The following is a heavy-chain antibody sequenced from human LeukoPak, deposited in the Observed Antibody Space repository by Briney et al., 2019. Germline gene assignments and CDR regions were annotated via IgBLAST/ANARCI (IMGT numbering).Heavy chain of an antibody. D-gene: IGHD3-10*01. V-gene: IGHV4-34*01. CDR2: INHSGST. CDR3: ARQMVTMVRGRLYYYYYMDV. CDR1: GGSFSGYY. Sequence: SETLSLTCAVYGGSFSGYYWSWIRQPPGKGLEWIGEINHSGSTNYNPSLKSRVTISVDTSKNQFSLKLSSVTAADTAVYYCARQMVTMVRGRLYYYYYMDVWGKGTTVTISS. J-gene: IGHJ6*03.